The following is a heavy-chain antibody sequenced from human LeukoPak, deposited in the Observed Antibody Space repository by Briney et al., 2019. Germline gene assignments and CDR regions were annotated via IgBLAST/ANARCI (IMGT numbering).Heavy chain of an antibody. Sequence: PGGSLRLSCAASGFTFSDYGIHWVRQAPGKGLEWVAFIRFDGSSKYYTDSVKGRLTISRDNSKNTLYLQMNSLRAEDTAVYYCAKEGTASKPSDLDYWGQGTLVTVSS. J-gene: IGHJ4*02. CDR1: GFTFSDYG. D-gene: IGHD1/OR15-1a*01. CDR3: AKEGTASKPSDLDY. CDR2: IRFDGSSK. V-gene: IGHV3-30*02.